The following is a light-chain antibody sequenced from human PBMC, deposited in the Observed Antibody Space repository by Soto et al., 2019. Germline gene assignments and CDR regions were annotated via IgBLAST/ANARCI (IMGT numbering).Light chain of an antibody. CDR3: QTWVTGLWV. Sequence: QLVLTQSPSASASLGASVKLTCTLSTGHSTYAIAWHQQQPEKGPRYLMKLNSDGSHTRGDGIPDRFSGSSSGAERYLTISGLQSEDEADYSCQTWVTGLWVFGGGTKLTVL. J-gene: IGLJ3*02. CDR1: TGHSTYA. V-gene: IGLV4-69*01. CDR2: LNSDGSH.